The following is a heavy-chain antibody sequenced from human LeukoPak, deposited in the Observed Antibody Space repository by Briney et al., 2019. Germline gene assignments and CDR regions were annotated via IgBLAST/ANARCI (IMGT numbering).Heavy chain of an antibody. CDR3: ARGYYDSSGYYLNWFDP. D-gene: IGHD3-22*01. CDR2: INPKSGGT. J-gene: IGHJ5*02. Sequence: ASVKVSCKASGYTFTDYFMNWVRQAPGQGLEWMGWINPKSGGTVYAQKFQGRVTMTRDTSISTAYMELSRLRSDDTAVYYCARGYYDSSGYYLNWFDPWGQGTLVTVSS. V-gene: IGHV1-2*02. CDR1: GYTFTDYF.